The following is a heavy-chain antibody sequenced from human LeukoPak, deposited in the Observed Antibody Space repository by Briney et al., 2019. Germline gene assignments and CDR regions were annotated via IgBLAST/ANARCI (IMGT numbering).Heavy chain of an antibody. Sequence: GGSLRLSCAAPGFTFSGYPIHWVRQAPGKGLEWVAVISYDGSNKYYADSVKGRFTISRDNSRNTLYLQMNSLRAEDTAVYYCAKESGSYYTIDYWGQGTLVTVSS. D-gene: IGHD1-26*01. CDR1: GFTFSGYP. CDR3: AKESGSYYTIDY. CDR2: ISYDGSNK. J-gene: IGHJ4*02. V-gene: IGHV3-30-3*02.